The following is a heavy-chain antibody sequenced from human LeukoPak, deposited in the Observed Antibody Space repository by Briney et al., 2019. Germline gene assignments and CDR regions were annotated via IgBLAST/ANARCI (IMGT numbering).Heavy chain of an antibody. CDR1: GFTFSSYS. J-gene: IGHJ5*02. CDR2: ISSSSYI. Sequence: GGSLRLSCVASGFTFSSYSMNWVRQAPGKGLEWASSISSSSYIYYADSVKGRFTISRDNAKNSLYLQMNSLRAEDTAVYYCARYNWFDPWGQGTLVTVSS. V-gene: IGHV3-21*01. CDR3: ARYNWFDP.